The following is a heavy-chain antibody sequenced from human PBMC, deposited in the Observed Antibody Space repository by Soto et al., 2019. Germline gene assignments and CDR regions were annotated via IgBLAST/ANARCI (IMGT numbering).Heavy chain of an antibody. CDR3: ARDDYGDYGY. J-gene: IGHJ4*02. V-gene: IGHV4-34*01. Sequence: SETLSLTCAVYGGSFSGYYWSWIRQPPGKGLEWIGEINHSGSTNYNPSLKSRVTISVDTSKNQFSLKLSSVTAADTAVYYCARDDYGDYGYWGQGTLVTXSS. CDR1: GGSFSGYY. D-gene: IGHD4-17*01. CDR2: INHSGST.